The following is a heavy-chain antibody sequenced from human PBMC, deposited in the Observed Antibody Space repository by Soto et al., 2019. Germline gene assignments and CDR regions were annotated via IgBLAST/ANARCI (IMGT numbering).Heavy chain of an antibody. D-gene: IGHD6-19*01. CDR3: ARDRAGTRTFPHNTLDL. J-gene: IGHJ3*01. CDR2: INNRGDAI. V-gene: IGHV3-11*01. Sequence: QVQLVESGGGLVKPGGSLRLSCAASGFSFSIYYMTWIRQVPGRGLECISYINNRGDAIYYADSVKGRFTISRDDAKSSLFLQMDTLRAEDTAVYYCARDRAGTRTFPHNTLDLWGQGTMVTVAS. CDR1: GFSFSIYY.